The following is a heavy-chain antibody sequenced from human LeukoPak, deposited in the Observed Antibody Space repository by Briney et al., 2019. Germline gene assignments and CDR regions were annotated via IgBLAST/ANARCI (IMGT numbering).Heavy chain of an antibody. Sequence: SETLSLTCAVYGGSFSGYYWSWIRQPPGKGLEWIGEINHSGSTNYNPSLKSRVTISVDTSKNQFPLKLSSVTAADTAVYYCARPEYYYDSSWFDPWGQGTLVTVSS. CDR3: ARPEYYYDSSWFDP. CDR1: GGSFSGYY. J-gene: IGHJ5*02. D-gene: IGHD3-22*01. CDR2: INHSGST. V-gene: IGHV4-34*01.